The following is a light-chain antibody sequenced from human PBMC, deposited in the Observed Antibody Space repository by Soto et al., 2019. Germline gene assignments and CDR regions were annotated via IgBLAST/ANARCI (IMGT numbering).Light chain of an antibody. V-gene: IGLV2-14*01. Sequence: QSVLTQPASVSGSPGQSITISCTGTSSDVGGYNYVSWYQQHPANAPKLIIYEVSNRPSGVSNRFSGSKSGNTASLTISGVQAVYEADYYCNSYTSKATGVFGTGTKLTVL. CDR2: EVS. J-gene: IGLJ1*01. CDR1: SSDVGGYNY. CDR3: NSYTSKATGV.